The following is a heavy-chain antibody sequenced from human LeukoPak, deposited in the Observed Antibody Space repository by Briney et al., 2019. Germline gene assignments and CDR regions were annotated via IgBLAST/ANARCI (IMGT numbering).Heavy chain of an antibody. V-gene: IGHV3-23*01. CDR2: ISGSGGST. J-gene: IGHJ3*02. CDR3: ARDPPLYCSSTSCYTDAFDI. CDR1: GFTFSSYA. D-gene: IGHD2-2*02. Sequence: PGGSLRLSCAASGFTFSSYAMSWVRQAPGKGLEWVSAISGSGGSTYYADSVKGRFTISRDNSKNTLYLQMNSLRAEDTAVYYCARDPPLYCSSTSCYTDAFDIWGQGTMVTVSS.